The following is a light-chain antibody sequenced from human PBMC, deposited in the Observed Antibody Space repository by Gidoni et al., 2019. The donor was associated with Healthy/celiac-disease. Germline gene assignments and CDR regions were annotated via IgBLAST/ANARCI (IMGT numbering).Light chain of an antibody. CDR1: KLGAKY. CDR3: QAWDSSLWV. Sequence: SYELTQRPSVSVSPGQTASITCSGDKLGAKYACWYPQTPGQSPVLVIYQDSKRPSGIPERFSGSNSGNTATLTISGTQAMDVADYYCQAWDSSLWVFGGGTKLTVL. V-gene: IGLV3-1*01. J-gene: IGLJ3*02. CDR2: QDS.